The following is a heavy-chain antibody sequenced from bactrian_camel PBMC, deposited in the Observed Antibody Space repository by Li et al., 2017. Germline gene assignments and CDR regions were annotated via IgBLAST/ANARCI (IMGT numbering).Heavy chain of an antibody. V-gene: IGHV3S40*01. Sequence: VQLVESGGGLVQPGGSLRLSCSASGFTFRAYDMTWVRQAPGKGLEWVSSITSSGRSTFYVDSVKGRFAISRDNAKNTLYLQMNSLNAYDAAMYYCAKRGGTYTSSSSFYTDSYFASWGQGTQVTVS. CDR3: AKRGGTYTSSSSFYTDSYFAS. CDR2: ITSSGRST. D-gene: IGHD2*01. J-gene: IGHJ4*01. CDR1: GFTFRAYD.